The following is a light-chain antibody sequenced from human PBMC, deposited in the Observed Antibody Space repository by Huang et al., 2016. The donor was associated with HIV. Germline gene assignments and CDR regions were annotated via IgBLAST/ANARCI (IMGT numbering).Light chain of an antibody. CDR3: QQSHSTPFT. V-gene: IGKV1-39*01. J-gene: IGKJ3*01. Sequence: DIQMTQSPYSLSASVGDRVTITCRASQSINSYLNWYQQIPGKAPKLLIYTASTLRTGVPSRCSGSGSGTDFSLTITSLQPEDFATYYCQQSHSTPFTFGPGTKV. CDR2: TAS. CDR1: QSINSY.